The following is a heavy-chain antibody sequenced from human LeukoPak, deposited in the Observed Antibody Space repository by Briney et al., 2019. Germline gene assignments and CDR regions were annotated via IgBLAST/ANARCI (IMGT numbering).Heavy chain of an antibody. Sequence: GGSLRLSCVVSGFSVKNNYMSWVRQAPGKGLEWVSVIYSGGNTYYADSVKGRFTVSKDNSKNTVYLQMNSLRAEDTAVYYCAREAPGDILTGLRWYYFDYWGQGTLVTVSS. D-gene: IGHD3-9*01. CDR2: IYSGGNT. J-gene: IGHJ4*02. CDR3: AREAPGDILTGLRWYYFDY. V-gene: IGHV3-53*01. CDR1: GFSVKNNY.